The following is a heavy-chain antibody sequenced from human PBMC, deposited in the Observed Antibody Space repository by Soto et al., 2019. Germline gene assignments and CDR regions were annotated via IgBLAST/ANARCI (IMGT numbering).Heavy chain of an antibody. CDR1: GDSISSSNYY. D-gene: IGHD4-17*01. Sequence: QLQLQESGPGLVKPSETLALTCTVSGDSISSSNYYWGWIRQAPGKGLEWIGSISPSGTTYSNPSIKRRATISIDTSRNQCSRKLSSVTAADTAVYFCARRLATVTMGILGYWGQGTLVTVSS. J-gene: IGHJ4*02. CDR3: ARRLATVTMGILGY. CDR2: ISPSGTT. V-gene: IGHV4-39*01.